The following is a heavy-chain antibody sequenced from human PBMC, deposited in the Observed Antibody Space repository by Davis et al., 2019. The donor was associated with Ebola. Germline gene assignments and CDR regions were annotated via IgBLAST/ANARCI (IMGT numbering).Heavy chain of an antibody. CDR3: AKDTSNIWFDI. CDR2: LGTSADT. D-gene: IGHD1-26*01. J-gene: IGHJ3*02. Sequence: GSLKISCAASGFTFSRNWMSWVRQAPGKGLEWVSTLGTSADTYYADSVKGRFTISRDNSKNTLYLQMNGLRVEDTTIYYCAKDTSNIWFDIWGQGTNVTVSS. V-gene: IGHV3-23*01. CDR1: GFTFSRNW.